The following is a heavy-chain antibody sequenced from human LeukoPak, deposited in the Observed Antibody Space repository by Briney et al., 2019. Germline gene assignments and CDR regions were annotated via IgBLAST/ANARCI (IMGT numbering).Heavy chain of an antibody. J-gene: IGHJ4*02. Sequence: GGSLRLSCEAPGFTFGHFYMAWIRQAPGRGLEPLSFISPTGDIKKYVDSVKGRFTISRDNAKNPMYLEMNSLSAEDTAFYYCAREHWAAPDYWGQGTLVTISP. CDR2: ISPTGDIK. V-gene: IGHV3-11*01. CDR3: AREHWAAPDY. D-gene: IGHD3-16*01. CDR1: GFTFGHFY.